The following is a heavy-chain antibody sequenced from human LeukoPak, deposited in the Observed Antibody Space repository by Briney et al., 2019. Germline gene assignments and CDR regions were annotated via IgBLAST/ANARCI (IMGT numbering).Heavy chain of an antibody. CDR3: ARRNSPSRTTALPRGRAFDI. D-gene: IGHD2/OR15-2a*01. CDR2: MNPNSGNT. V-gene: IGHV1-8*02. J-gene: IGHJ3*02. CDR1: GGTFSSYA. Sequence: GASVKVSCKASGGTFSSYAATWVRQATGQGLEWMGWMNPNSGNTGYAQKFQGRVTMTRNTSISTAYLELSNLRSEDTAVYYCARRNSPSRTTALPRGRAFDIWGQGTVVSVSS.